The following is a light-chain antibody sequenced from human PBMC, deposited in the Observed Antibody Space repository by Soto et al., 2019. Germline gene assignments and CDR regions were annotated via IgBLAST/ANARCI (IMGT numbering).Light chain of an antibody. CDR1: QSISSW. V-gene: IGKV1-5*03. J-gene: IGKJ1*01. CDR2: KAS. Sequence: EMYQSPSTLSASVVDRVAITCRASQSISSWLAWYQQKPGKTPKLLIYKASSLESGVPSRFSGSGSGTEFTLTISSLQPDDFATYYCQQYNSLWTFGQGTKVDIK. CDR3: QQYNSLWT.